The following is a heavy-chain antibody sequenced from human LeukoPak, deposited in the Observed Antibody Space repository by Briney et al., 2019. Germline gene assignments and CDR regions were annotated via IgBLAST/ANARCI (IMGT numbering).Heavy chain of an antibody. CDR3: ARRSSARKIDY. D-gene: IGHD1-14*01. CDR2: IYYSGST. CDR1: GFTVSSNY. J-gene: IGHJ4*02. V-gene: IGHV4-39*01. Sequence: GSLRLSCAASGFTVSSNYMSWIRQPPGKGLEWIGSIYYSGSTYYNPSLKSRVTISVDTSKNQFSLKLSSVTAADTAVYYCARRSSARKIDYWGQGTLVTVSS.